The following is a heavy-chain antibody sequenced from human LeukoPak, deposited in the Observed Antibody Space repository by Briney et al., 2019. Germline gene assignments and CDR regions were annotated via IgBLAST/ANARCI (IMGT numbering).Heavy chain of an antibody. CDR3: ARRTGYYDGFDY. CDR1: GGSISSYY. D-gene: IGHD3/OR15-3a*01. V-gene: IGHV4-59*01. CDR2: IYYSGST. Sequence: PSETLSLTCTVSGGSISSYYWSWIRQPPGKGLEWIGYIYYSGSTNYNPSLKSRVTISVDTSKNQFSLKLSSVTAADTAVYYCARRTGYYDGFDYWGPGTLVTVSS. J-gene: IGHJ4*02.